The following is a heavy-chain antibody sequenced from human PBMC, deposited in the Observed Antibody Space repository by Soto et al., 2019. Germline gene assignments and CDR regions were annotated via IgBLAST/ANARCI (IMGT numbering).Heavy chain of an antibody. V-gene: IGHV1-69*13. Sequence: SVKVSCKASGGTFSSYAISWLRQAPGQGLEWMGGIIPIFGTANYAQKFQGRVTITADESTSTAYMELSSLRSEDTAVYYCARGGAARPYYYYYGMDVWGQGTTVTVSS. CDR3: ARGGAARPYYYYYGMDV. D-gene: IGHD6-6*01. CDR1: GGTFSSYA. CDR2: IIPIFGTA. J-gene: IGHJ6*02.